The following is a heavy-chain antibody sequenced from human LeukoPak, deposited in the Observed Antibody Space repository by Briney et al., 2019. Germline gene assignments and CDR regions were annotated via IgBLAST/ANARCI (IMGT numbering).Heavy chain of an antibody. V-gene: IGHV4-39*07. D-gene: IGHD6-13*01. J-gene: IGHJ6*02. CDR1: GGSISSSSYY. CDR3: ARVWSAAGTRGYYYYYGMDV. CDR2: IYYSGST. Sequence: SETLSLTCTVSGGSISSSSYYWVWIRQPPGKGLEWIGSIYYSGSTYYNPSLKSRVTISVDTSKNQFSLKLSSVTAADTAVYYCARVWSAAGTRGYYYYYGMDVWGQGTTVTVSS.